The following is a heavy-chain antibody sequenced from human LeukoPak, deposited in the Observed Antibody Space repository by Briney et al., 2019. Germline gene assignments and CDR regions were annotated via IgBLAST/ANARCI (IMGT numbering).Heavy chain of an antibody. D-gene: IGHD1-1*01. CDR2: ILNSGTT. CDR3: AKVGTGTVDY. Sequence: SETLSLTCSVSGASITYYHWGWIRQSPGRGLEWIGYILNSGTTNYNPSLKSRVTISVDASKNQFSLRLSSVTAADTALYYCAKVGTGTVDYWGQGTLVTVSS. V-gene: IGHV4-59*01. J-gene: IGHJ4*02. CDR1: GASITYYH.